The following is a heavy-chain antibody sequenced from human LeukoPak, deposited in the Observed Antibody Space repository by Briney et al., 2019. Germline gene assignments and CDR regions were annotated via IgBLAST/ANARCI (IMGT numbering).Heavy chain of an antibody. J-gene: IGHJ3*01. Sequence: PSETLSLTCSVSGDSISDDYWSWIRQPPGKGLEWIGYVYDSGSNHYNPSLKSRVTISVDTSKNQFSLKLTSVTAADTAVYYCARTSYGVNRYYGTYFAFDVWGQGTTVSVS. CDR1: GDSISDDY. D-gene: IGHD1-26*01. CDR2: VYDSGSN. V-gene: IGHV4-59*01. CDR3: ARTSYGVNRYYGTYFAFDV.